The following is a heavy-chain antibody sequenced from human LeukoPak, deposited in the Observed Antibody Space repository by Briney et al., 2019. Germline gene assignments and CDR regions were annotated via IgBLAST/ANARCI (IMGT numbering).Heavy chain of an antibody. V-gene: IGHV7-4-1*02. CDR2: INTDTGNP. CDR3: VRGSGPNAFDI. D-gene: IGHD7-27*01. CDR1: GYTFTSYA. J-gene: IGHJ3*02. Sequence: ASVKVSCKASGYTFTSYAMNWVRQAPGQGLEWMGWINTDTGNPTYVQGFTGRFVFSLDTSVSTAYLQISSLKAEDTAVYYCVRGSGPNAFDIWGQGTMVTVSS.